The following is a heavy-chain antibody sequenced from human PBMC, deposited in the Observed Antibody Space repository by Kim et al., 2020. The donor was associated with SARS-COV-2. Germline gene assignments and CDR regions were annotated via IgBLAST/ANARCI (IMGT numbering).Heavy chain of an antibody. Sequence: SETLSLTCTVSGGSISSYYWSWIRQPPGKGLEWIGYIYYSGSTNYNPSLKSRVTISVDTSKNQLSLKLSSVTAADTAVDYCARDGYKKEYGMDVWGQGTT. CDR2: IYYSGST. D-gene: IGHD5-12*01. CDR1: GGSISSYY. J-gene: IGHJ6*02. CDR3: ARDGYKKEYGMDV. V-gene: IGHV4-59*13.